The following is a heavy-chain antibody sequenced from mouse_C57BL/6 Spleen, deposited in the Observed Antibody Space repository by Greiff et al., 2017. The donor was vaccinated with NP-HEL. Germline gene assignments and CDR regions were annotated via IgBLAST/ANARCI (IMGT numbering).Heavy chain of an antibody. CDR1: GFTFSDYY. Sequence: EVKLVESGGGLVQPGGSLKLSCAASGFTFSDYYMYWVRQTPEKRLEWVAYISNGGGSTYYPDTVKGRFTISRDNAKNTLYLQMSRLKSEDTAMYYCARQNYGSSYDYAMDYWGQGTSVTVSS. V-gene: IGHV5-12*01. CDR3: ARQNYGSSYDYAMDY. CDR2: ISNGGGST. J-gene: IGHJ4*01. D-gene: IGHD1-1*01.